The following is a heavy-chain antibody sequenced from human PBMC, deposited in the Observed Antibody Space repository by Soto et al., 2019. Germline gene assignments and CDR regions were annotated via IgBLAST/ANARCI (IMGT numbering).Heavy chain of an antibody. CDR2: MNPGSGKT. CDR1: GYTFTNFD. V-gene: IGHV1-8*02. D-gene: IGHD6-13*01. Sequence: GASVKVSCKASGYTFTNFDISWVRQATGQGLEWMGWMNPGSGKTGYANKFQGRVTMTRDASTGTAHLELSSLTSEDTAVYYCARMASAGTLNWFDPWGQGTLVTVSS. CDR3: ARMASAGTLNWFDP. J-gene: IGHJ5*02.